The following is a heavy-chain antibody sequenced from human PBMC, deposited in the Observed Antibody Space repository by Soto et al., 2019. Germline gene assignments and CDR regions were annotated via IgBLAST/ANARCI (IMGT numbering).Heavy chain of an antibody. V-gene: IGHV3-23*01. CDR1: GFTFSSYA. Sequence: GGSLRLCCAASGFTFSSYAMSWVRQAPGKGLEWVSAISGSGGSTYYADSVKGRFTISRDNSKNTLYPQMNSLTAEDTAVYYCAKGAYYDILTGYFGFDFWGKGTPVTVSS. CDR2: ISGSGGST. J-gene: IGHJ4*02. CDR3: AKGAYYDILTGYFGFDF. D-gene: IGHD3-9*01.